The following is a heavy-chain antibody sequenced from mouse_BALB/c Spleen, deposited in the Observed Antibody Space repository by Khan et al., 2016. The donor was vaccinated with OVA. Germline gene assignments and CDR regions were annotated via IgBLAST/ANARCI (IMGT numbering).Heavy chain of an antibody. Sequence: EVQLLETGGGLVQPGGSRGLSCEGSGFTFSGFWMSWVRQTPGKTLEWIGDINSDGSAINYAPSIKDRFTIFRDNDKSTLYLQMSSVRSEDTGTYFCMRYDGYYWYFDVWGAGTTVTVSS. D-gene: IGHD2-3*01. V-gene: IGHV11-2*02. CDR3: MRYDGYYWYFDV. CDR2: INSDGSAI. J-gene: IGHJ1*01. CDR1: GFTFSGFW.